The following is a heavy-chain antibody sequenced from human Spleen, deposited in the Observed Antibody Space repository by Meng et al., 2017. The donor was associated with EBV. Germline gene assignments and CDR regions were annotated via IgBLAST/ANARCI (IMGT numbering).Heavy chain of an antibody. CDR1: GWSSSAYY. CDR2: INHSGST. V-gene: IGHV4-34*01. J-gene: IGHJ4*02. Sequence: QLPLRQVAPDRLQPSLTLSLPCAFVGWSSSAYYWCCIRQPPGKGLEWIGEINHSGSTNYNPSLKSRVTISVDTSKNQFSLKLSSVTAADTAVYYCARRPDYYDSSGYPYPIDYWGQGTLVTVSS. D-gene: IGHD3-22*01. CDR3: ARRPDYYDSSGYPYPIDY.